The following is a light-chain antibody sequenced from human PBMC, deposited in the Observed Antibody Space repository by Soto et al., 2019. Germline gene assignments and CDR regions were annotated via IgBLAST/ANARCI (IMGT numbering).Light chain of an antibody. CDR1: SSNIGAGYD. V-gene: IGLV1-40*01. CDR3: QSYDKSLSGGV. Sequence: QSVLTQPPSASGAPGQRVTISCTGSSSNIGAGYDVHWYQQLPGTAPKLLIYGNSNRPSGVPDRFSGSKSGTSASLAITGLQAEDEADYYCQSYDKSLSGGVFGGGTKLTVL. J-gene: IGLJ2*01. CDR2: GNS.